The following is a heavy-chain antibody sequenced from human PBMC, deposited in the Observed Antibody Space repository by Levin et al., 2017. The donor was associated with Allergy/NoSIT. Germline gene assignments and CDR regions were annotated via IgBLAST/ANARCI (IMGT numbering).Heavy chain of an antibody. J-gene: IGHJ4*02. CDR3: ARQSGSGSYAFDY. D-gene: IGHD3-10*01. CDR2: IYYSGST. Sequence: SETLSLTCTVSGGSISSGGYYWSWIRQHPGKGLEWIGYIYYSGSTYYNPSLKSRVTISADTSKNQFSLKLSSVTAADTAVYYCARQSGSGSYAFDYWGQGTLVTVSS. CDR1: GGSISSGGYY. V-gene: IGHV4-31*03.